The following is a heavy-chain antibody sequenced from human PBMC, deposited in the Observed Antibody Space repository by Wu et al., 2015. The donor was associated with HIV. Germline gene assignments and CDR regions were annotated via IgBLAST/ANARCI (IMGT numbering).Heavy chain of an antibody. V-gene: IGHV1-18*01. CDR2: ISAYDGNR. D-gene: IGHD3-9*01. J-gene: IGHJ4*02. CDR3: ARDGDGYFDFRLDY. CDR1: GYVFTRYG. Sequence: QVQVVQSGPEVKKPGASMKVSCKVSGYVFTRYGITWVRQAPGQGLEWMGWISAYDGNRNYAQNFQGRVTLTTDTAADTAYMEMRSLRSDDTAVYYCARDGDGYFDFRLDYWGQGTLVTVSS.